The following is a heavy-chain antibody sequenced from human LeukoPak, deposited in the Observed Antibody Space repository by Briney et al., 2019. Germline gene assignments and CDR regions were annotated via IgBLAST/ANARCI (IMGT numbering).Heavy chain of an antibody. CDR1: GFTFSSYA. V-gene: IGHV3-7*01. CDR3: ASPIPYYYDSSGYYDY. D-gene: IGHD3-22*01. Sequence: GGSLRLSCAASGFTFSSYAMSWVRQAPGKGLEWVANIKQDGSEKYYVDSVKGRFTISRDNAKNSLYLQMNSLRAEDTAVYYCASPIPYYYDSSGYYDYWGQGTLVTVSS. CDR2: IKQDGSEK. J-gene: IGHJ4*02.